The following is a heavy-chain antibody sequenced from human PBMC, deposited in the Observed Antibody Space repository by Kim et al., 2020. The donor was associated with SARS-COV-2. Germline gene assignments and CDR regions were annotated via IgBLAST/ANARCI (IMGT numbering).Heavy chain of an antibody. J-gene: IGHJ3*02. CDR3: AIQTFYFDSSGVFDI. CDR1: GYLFTTYW. D-gene: IGHD3-22*01. Sequence: GESLKISCQASGYLFTTYWIGWVRQVPGKGLDWMGIIYPGDSDTKYSPSFQGQVTISVDKSISTAFLEWSSLKASDTAMYYCAIQTFYFDSSGVFDIWGQGTMLTVSS. V-gene: IGHV5-51*01. CDR2: IYPGDSDT.